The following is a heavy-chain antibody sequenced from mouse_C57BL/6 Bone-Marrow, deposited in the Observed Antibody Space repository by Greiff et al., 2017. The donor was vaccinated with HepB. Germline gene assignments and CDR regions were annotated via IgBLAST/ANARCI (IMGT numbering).Heavy chain of an antibody. CDR2: ISDGGSYT. CDR3: AREPNWDNY. D-gene: IGHD4-1*01. J-gene: IGHJ2*01. V-gene: IGHV5-4*01. Sequence: EVHLVESGGGLVKPGGSLKLSCAASGFTFSSYAMSWVRQTPEKRLEWVATISDGGSYTYYPDNVKGRFTISRDNAKNNLYLQMSHLKSEDTAMYYCAREPNWDNYWGQGTTLTVSS. CDR1: GFTFSSYA.